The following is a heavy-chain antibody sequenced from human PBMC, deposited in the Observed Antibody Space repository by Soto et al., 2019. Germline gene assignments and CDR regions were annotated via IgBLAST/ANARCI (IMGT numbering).Heavy chain of an antibody. CDR2: IVVGSGNT. Sequence: SVKVSCKASGFTFTSSAVQWVRQARGQRLEWIGWIVVGSGNTNYAQKFQERVTITRDMSTSTAYMELSSLRSEDTAVYYCAADRRFDEVVVADTAGYNWFDPWGQGTLVTVS. V-gene: IGHV1-58*01. J-gene: IGHJ5*02. CDR3: AADRRFDEVVVADTAGYNWFDP. D-gene: IGHD2-15*01. CDR1: GFTFTSSA.